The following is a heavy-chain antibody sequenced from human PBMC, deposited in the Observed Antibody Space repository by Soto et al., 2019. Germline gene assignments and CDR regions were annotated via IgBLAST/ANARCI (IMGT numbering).Heavy chain of an antibody. V-gene: IGHV1-18*01. CDR1: GYTFTSYG. J-gene: IGHJ4*02. Sequence: ASVKVSCKASGYTFTSYGISWVRQAPGQGLEWVGWISAYNGNTNYAQKLQGRVTMTTDTSTSTAYMELRSLRSDDTAVYYCARDRGKHYYDSSGYPTLWGQGTLVTVSS. D-gene: IGHD3-22*01. CDR2: ISAYNGNT. CDR3: ARDRGKHYYDSSGYPTL.